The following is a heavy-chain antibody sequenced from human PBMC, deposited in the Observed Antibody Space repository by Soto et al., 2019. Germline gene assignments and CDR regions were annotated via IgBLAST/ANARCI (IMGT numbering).Heavy chain of an antibody. CDR3: ARFDFSNCRRFYYYYMYF. Sequence: PSETLSLTCTVSGGSISSSYWSWIRQPPGKGLEWIGYIYYSGSTNYNPSLKSRVTISVDTSKTQFSLKLSSVTAAATAVYYCARFDFSNCRRFYYYYMYFCGKGTTDIGSS. CDR2: IYYSGST. D-gene: IGHD4-4*01. J-gene: IGHJ6*03. CDR1: GGSISSSY. V-gene: IGHV4-59*08.